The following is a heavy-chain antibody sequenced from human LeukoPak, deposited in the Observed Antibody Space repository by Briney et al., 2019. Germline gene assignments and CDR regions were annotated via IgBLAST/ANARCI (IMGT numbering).Heavy chain of an antibody. J-gene: IGHJ4*02. CDR1: GFTFSSYA. CDR3: AKEAGYSGYDYPDY. Sequence: PWGSLRLSCAASGFTFSSYAMSWVRQAPGKGLEWVSGISGSAYSTYYADSVQGRFTISRDNSKNTLYLQMNSLRAEDTAVYYCAKEAGYSGYDYPDYWGQGTLVTVSS. CDR2: ISGSAYST. D-gene: IGHD5-12*01. V-gene: IGHV3-23*01.